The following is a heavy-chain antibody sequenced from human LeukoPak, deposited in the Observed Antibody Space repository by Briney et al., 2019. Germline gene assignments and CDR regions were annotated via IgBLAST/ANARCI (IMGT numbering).Heavy chain of an antibody. Sequence: GGSLRLSCAASGFTFSPYGMHWVRQAPGKGLEWVAFIRHDGSDKYYADSVMGRFTISRDNAKNSLYLQMNSLRAEDTAVYYCARAKDIVLMVYAPPDYWGQGTLVTVSS. D-gene: IGHD2-8*01. CDR2: IRHDGSDK. CDR3: ARAKDIVLMVYAPPDY. CDR1: GFTFSPYG. J-gene: IGHJ4*02. V-gene: IGHV3-30*02.